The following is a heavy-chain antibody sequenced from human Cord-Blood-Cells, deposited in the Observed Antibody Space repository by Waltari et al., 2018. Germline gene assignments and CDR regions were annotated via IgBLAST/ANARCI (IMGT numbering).Heavy chain of an antibody. CDR1: GYTFTGYY. J-gene: IGHJ4*02. Sequence: QVQLVQSGAEVKKPGASVKVSCKASGYTFTGYYMHWVRQAPGQGLEWMGWINPHSGGTNYAQKFQGWVTMTRDTSISTAYMELSRLRSDDTAVYYCARDPSIAVAGTGYFDYWGQGTLVTVSS. CDR3: ARDPSIAVAGTGYFDY. D-gene: IGHD6-19*01. V-gene: IGHV1-2*04. CDR2: INPHSGGT.